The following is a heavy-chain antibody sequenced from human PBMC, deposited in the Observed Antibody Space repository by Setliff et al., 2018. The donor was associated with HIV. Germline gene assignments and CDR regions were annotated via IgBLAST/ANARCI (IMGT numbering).Heavy chain of an antibody. CDR3: ARESRGSGWFDP. CDR2: MNPNSGNT. CDR1: GYTFTSYD. J-gene: IGHJ5*02. D-gene: IGHD3-16*01. V-gene: IGHV1-8*02. Sequence: ASVKVSCKASGYTFTSYDINWVRQATGQGLEWMGWMNPNSGNTAYAQKFQGRVTMPRNTSISTDYNELSSLRSEDTAVYYCARESRGSGWFDPWGQGTLVTVSS.